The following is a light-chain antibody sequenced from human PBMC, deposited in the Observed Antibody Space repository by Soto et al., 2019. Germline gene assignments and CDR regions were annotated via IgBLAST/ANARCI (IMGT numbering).Light chain of an antibody. V-gene: IGKV2-28*01. CDR3: MQALHTPLT. J-gene: IGKJ1*01. CDR2: LGS. Sequence: DLVMTQSPLSLPVTPGEPASISCRSSQSLLHSNGYNYLDWYLQKPGQSPQLLIYLGSNRASGVPDRFSGSGSGTDSTLKISRVEAEDVGVYYCMQALHTPLTFGQGTKVEIK. CDR1: QSLLHSNGYNY.